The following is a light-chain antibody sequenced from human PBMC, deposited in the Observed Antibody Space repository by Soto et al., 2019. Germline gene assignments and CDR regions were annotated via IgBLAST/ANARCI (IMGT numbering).Light chain of an antibody. CDR1: QSVSSSY. V-gene: IGKV3-20*01. J-gene: IGKJ4*01. CDR2: GAS. Sequence: LELSPGAVSLSPKERATLSCRASQSVSSSYLAWYQQKPGQAPRLLIYGASSRATGIPDRFSGSGSGTDFTLTISRLESEDFAVYYCQQYNSWLLTFGGGTKVDI. CDR3: QQYNSWLLT.